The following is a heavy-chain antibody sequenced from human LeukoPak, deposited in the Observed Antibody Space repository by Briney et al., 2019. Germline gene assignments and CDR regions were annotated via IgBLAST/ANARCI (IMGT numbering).Heavy chain of an antibody. CDR2: TYYRSKWYN. V-gene: IGHV6-1*01. Sequence: SQTLSLTCAISGDXVSSNSAAWNWIRQSPSRGLEWLGRTYYRSKWYNDYAVSVKSRITINPDTSKNQFSLQLNSVTPEDTAVYYCARGQLYAYDSSGYWYYYFDYWGQGTLVTVSS. CDR1: GDXVSSNSAA. CDR3: ARGQLYAYDSSGYWYYYFDY. D-gene: IGHD3-22*01. J-gene: IGHJ4*02.